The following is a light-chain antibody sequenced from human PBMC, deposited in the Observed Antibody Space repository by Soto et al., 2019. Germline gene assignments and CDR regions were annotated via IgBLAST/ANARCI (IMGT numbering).Light chain of an antibody. CDR2: AGT. V-gene: IGLV2-23*01. CDR3: CSYKNSNTYV. Sequence: QSVLTQPASVSGSPGQSITISCTGAGSDVASYNLVSWYQQRPGKAPKLIIYAGTRRPSGVSNRFSGSQPGNTASLTIYRLQAEDEAEYYCCSYKNSNTYVFGPGTKLTVL. J-gene: IGLJ1*01. CDR1: GSDVASYNL.